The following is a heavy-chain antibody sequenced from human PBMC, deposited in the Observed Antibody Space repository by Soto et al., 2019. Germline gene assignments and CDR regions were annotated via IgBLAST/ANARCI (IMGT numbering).Heavy chain of an antibody. CDR2: IIPIFGTA. J-gene: IGHJ5*02. D-gene: IGHD1-26*01. V-gene: IGHV1-69*13. CDR1: GGTFSSYA. CDR3: AREEVGATTGWFDP. Sequence: SVKVSCKASGGTFSSYAISWVRQAPGQGLEWMGGIIPIFGTANYAQKFQGRVTITADESTSTAYMELSSLRSEDTAVYYCAREEVGATTGWFDPWGQGTLVTVAS.